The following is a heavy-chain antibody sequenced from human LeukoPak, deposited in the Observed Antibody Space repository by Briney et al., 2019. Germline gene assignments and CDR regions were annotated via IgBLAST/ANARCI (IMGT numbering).Heavy chain of an antibody. CDR3: ARQARVGNWFDP. J-gene: IGHJ5*02. D-gene: IGHD1-26*01. CDR2: IYYSGST. CDR1: GGSISSYY. V-gene: IGHV4-59*08. Sequence: SETLSLTCTVSGGSISSYYWSWLRQPPGKGLEWIGYIYYSGSTNYNPSLKSRVTISVDTSKNQFSLKLSSVTAADTAVYYCARQARVGNWFDPWGQGTLVTVSS.